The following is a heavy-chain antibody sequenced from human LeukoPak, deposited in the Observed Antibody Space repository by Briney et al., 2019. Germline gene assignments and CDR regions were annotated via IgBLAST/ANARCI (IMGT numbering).Heavy chain of an antibody. CDR1: GGSISSYY. CDR2: IYTSGST. CDR3: ARDSRGYCSSTSCYVGSTSYYYYYYMDV. D-gene: IGHD2-2*03. J-gene: IGHJ6*03. V-gene: IGHV4-4*07. Sequence: SETLSLTCTVSGGSISSYYWSWIRQPAGKGLEWIGRIYTSGSTNYNPSLKSRVTISVDTSKNQFSLKLSSVTAADTAVYYCARDSRGYCSSTSCYVGSTSYYYYYYMDVWGKGTTVTISS.